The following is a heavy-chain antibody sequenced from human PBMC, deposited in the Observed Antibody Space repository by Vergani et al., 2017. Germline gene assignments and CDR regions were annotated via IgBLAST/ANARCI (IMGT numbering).Heavy chain of an antibody. CDR3: AKDEGGIAALPSYFDY. D-gene: IGHD6-13*01. Sequence: VQLVESGGGLVQPGRSLRLSCAASGFTFSSYAMHWVRQAPGKGLEWVAVISYDGSNKYYADSVKGRFTISRDNSKNTLYLQMNSLRAEDTAVYYCAKDEGGIAALPSYFDYWGQGTLVTVSS. CDR2: ISYDGSNK. V-gene: IGHV3-30-3*01. CDR1: GFTFSSYA. J-gene: IGHJ4*02.